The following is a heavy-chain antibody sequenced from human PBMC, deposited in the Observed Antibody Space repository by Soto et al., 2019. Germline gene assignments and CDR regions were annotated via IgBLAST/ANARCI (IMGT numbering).Heavy chain of an antibody. Sequence: SETLSLTCTVSGDSISSRSYYWGWIRQPPGKGLEWIGSIYYSGSAYYNPSLKSRVTMSVDTSKKQFPLKLSSVTAADTALYYCARVIRVRGEGAFDYWGQGTLVTVS. CDR1: GDSISSRSYY. CDR2: IYYSGSA. CDR3: ARVIRVRGEGAFDY. V-gene: IGHV4-39*01. J-gene: IGHJ4*02. D-gene: IGHD3-10*01.